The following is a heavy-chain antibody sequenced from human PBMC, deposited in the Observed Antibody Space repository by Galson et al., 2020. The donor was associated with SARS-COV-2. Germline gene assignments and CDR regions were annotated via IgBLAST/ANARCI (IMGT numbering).Heavy chain of an antibody. J-gene: IGHJ3*02. D-gene: IGHD3-10*01. CDR2: ISYEGSKK. CDR1: GFNFNNYG. CDR3: AKQKTIFWFGELSTNAFDI. V-gene: IGHV3-30*18. Sequence: GGSLRLSCAASGFNFNNYGMHWVRQAPGKGLEWVAVISYEGSKKYYTDSVKGRFTISRDYSKNTLYLQMDSLRAEDTAMYYCAKQKTIFWFGELSTNAFDIWGQGTMVAVSS.